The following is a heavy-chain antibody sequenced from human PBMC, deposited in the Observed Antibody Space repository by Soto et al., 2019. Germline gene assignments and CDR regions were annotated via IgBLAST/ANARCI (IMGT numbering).Heavy chain of an antibody. Sequence: SETLSLTCAVYGGSFSGYYWSWIRQPPGKGLEWIGEINHSGSTNYNPSLKSRVTISLDTSKNQFSLRLNSVTAADAALYYCAAGDYSGSGTYYNGWFDSWGQGTLVTVSS. CDR3: AAGDYSGSGTYYNGWFDS. D-gene: IGHD3-10*01. J-gene: IGHJ5*01. V-gene: IGHV4-34*01. CDR1: GGSFSGYY. CDR2: INHSGST.